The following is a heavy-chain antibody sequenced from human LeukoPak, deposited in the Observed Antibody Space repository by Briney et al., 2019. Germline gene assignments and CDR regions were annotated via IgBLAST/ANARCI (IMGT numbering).Heavy chain of an antibody. CDR3: ARAAYYMDV. Sequence: GGSLRLSCAASGFTFDDYAMHWVRQAPGKGLEWVSGISWNSGSIGYADSVKGRFTISRDNAKNSLYLQMNSLRAEDTAVYYCARAAYYMDVWGKGTTVIISS. V-gene: IGHV3-9*01. J-gene: IGHJ6*03. CDR2: ISWNSGSI. CDR1: GFTFDDYA.